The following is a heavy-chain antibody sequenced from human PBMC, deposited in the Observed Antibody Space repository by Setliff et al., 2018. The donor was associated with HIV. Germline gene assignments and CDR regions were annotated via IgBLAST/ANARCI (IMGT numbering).Heavy chain of an antibody. Sequence: VKVSCKASGGTFSSYAISWVRQAPGQGLEWMGGIIPIFGTANYAQKFQGRVTITADESTSTAYMELSSLRSEDTAVYYCASVEMATISAFDIWGQGTMVTVSS. J-gene: IGHJ3*02. CDR2: IIPIFGTA. CDR1: GGTFSSYA. CDR3: ASVEMATISAFDI. V-gene: IGHV1-69*13. D-gene: IGHD5-12*01.